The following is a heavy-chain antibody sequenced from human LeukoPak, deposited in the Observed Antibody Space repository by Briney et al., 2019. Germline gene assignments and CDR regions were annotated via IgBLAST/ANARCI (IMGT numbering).Heavy chain of an antibody. CDR2: IYSGGST. J-gene: IGHJ4*02. Sequence: GGSLRLSCAASGFTVSSNYMSWVRQAPGKGLEWVSVIYSGGSTYYADSVKGRFTISRDNSKNTLYLQMNSLRAEDTAVYYCARELHGGYSSPGFDYWGQGTLVTVSS. V-gene: IGHV3-53*01. CDR1: GFTVSSNY. D-gene: IGHD5-18*01. CDR3: ARELHGGYSSPGFDY.